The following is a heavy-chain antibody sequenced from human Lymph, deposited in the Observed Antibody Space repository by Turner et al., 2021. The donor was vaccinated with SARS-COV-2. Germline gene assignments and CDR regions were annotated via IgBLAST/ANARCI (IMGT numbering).Heavy chain of an antibody. D-gene: IGHD4-17*01. V-gene: IGHV3-21*01. Sequence: EVQLVESGGGLVKPGGSLRLDCEASGFTFSTYSMNWVRQAPGKGLEWISSISSSSSYIYYADSVKGRFTISRDDAKNSLYLQMNSLRAEDTAVYFCARDIPTTADYFDYWGQGTLVTVSS. CDR2: ISSSSSYI. J-gene: IGHJ4*02. CDR1: GFTFSTYS. CDR3: ARDIPTTADYFDY.